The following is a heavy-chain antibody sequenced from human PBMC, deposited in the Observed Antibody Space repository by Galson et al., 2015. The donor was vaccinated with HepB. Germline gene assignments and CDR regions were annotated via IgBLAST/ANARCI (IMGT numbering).Heavy chain of an antibody. Sequence: SLRLSCAASGFTFSSYGMHWVRQAPGKGLEWVAVISYDGSNKYYADSVKGRFTISRDNSKNTLYLQMNSLRAEDTAVYYCAKAWAVVVVPAFRSWGMDVWGQGTTVTVSS. D-gene: IGHD2-2*01. J-gene: IGHJ6*02. CDR3: AKAWAVVVVPAFRSWGMDV. V-gene: IGHV3-30*18. CDR1: GFTFSSYG. CDR2: ISYDGSNK.